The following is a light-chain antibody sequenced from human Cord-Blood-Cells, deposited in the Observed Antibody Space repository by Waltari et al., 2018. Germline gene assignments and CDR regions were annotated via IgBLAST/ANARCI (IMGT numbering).Light chain of an antibody. CDR3: QVWDSSSDHPGVV. V-gene: IGLV3-21*03. CDR1: NIGSKS. Sequence: SYVLTQPPSVSVAPGKTARITCGGNNIGSKSVHWYQQKPGQAPVLVDYDDSDRPSGIPERFSGSNSGNTATLTISRVEAGDEADYYCQVWDSSSDHPGVVFGGGTKLTVL. CDR2: DDS. J-gene: IGLJ2*01.